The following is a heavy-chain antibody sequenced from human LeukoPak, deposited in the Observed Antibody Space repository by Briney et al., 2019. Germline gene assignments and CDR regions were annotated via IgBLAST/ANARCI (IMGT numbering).Heavy chain of an antibody. CDR2: IYYSGST. Sequence: PSETLPLTCAVSGGSISSGGYSWSWIRQPPGKGLEWIGYIYYSGSTYYNPSLKSRVTISVDTSKNQFSLKLSSVTAADTAVYYCARGGNSILFDYWGQGTLVTVSS. V-gene: IGHV4-30-4*07. J-gene: IGHJ4*02. CDR3: ARGGNSILFDY. CDR1: GGSISSGGYS. D-gene: IGHD4-23*01.